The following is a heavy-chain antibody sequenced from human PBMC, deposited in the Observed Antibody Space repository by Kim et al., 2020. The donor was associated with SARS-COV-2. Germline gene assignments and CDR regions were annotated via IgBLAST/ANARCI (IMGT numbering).Heavy chain of an antibody. D-gene: IGHD6-19*01. V-gene: IGHV1-2*06. Sequence: ASVKVSCKASGYTFTGYYMHWVRQAPGQGLEWMRRINPNSGGTNYAQKFQGRVTMTRDTSISTAYMELSRLRSDDTAVYYCARKKPTLGIAVAGNDAFDIWGQGTMVTVSS. CDR1: GYTFTGYY. CDR3: ARKKPTLGIAVAGNDAFDI. J-gene: IGHJ3*02. CDR2: INPNSGGT.